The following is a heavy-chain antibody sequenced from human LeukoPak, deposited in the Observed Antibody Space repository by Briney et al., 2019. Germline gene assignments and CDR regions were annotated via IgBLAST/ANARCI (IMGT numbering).Heavy chain of an antibody. Sequence: GASVKVSCKASGYTFTSYYIHWVRQAPGRGLEWMGIISPSGDTTTYAQKFQGRVTMTRDTSTSTVYMELSSLRSEDTAVYYCARDRGGTGYPLGDYWGQGTLVTVSS. CDR3: ARDRGGTGYPLGDY. V-gene: IGHV1-46*01. CDR2: ISPSGDTT. CDR1: GYTFTSYY. D-gene: IGHD3-9*01. J-gene: IGHJ4*02.